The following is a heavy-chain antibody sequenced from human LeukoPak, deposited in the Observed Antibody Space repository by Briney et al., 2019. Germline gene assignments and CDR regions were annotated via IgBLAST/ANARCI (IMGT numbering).Heavy chain of an antibody. CDR1: GFTFSSYA. D-gene: IGHD6-6*01. CDR3: AKDLRAARPFDY. Sequence: GGSLRLSCAASGFTFSSYAMSWVRQAPGKGLEWVSAISGSGGSTYYADSVKGRFTISRDNSRNTLYLQMNGLRAEDTAVYYCAKDLRAARPFDYWGRGTLVTVSS. CDR2: ISGSGGST. J-gene: IGHJ4*02. V-gene: IGHV3-23*01.